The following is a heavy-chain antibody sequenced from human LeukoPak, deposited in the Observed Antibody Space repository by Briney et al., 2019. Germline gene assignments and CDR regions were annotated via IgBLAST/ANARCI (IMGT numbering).Heavy chain of an antibody. CDR2: ISYDGSNK. V-gene: IGHV3-30*18. D-gene: IGHD3-10*01. CDR1: GFTFSSYG. CDR3: ANGGWFGELLDY. Sequence: GGSLRLSCAASGFTFSSYGMHWVRQAPGKGLEWVAVISYDGSNKYYADSVKGRFTISRDNSKNTLYLQMNSLRAEDTAVYYCANGGWFGELLDYWGQGTLVTVSS. J-gene: IGHJ4*02.